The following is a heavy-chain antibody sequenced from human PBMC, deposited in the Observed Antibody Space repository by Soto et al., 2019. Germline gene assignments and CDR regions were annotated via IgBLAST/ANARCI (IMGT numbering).Heavy chain of an antibody. CDR1: GFTFDDYA. CDR2: ISWNSGSI. D-gene: IGHD2-2*01. J-gene: IGHJ4*02. CDR3: AKDTSSTSAREFDY. V-gene: IGHV3-9*01. Sequence: EVQLVESGGGLVQPGRSLRLSCAASGFTFDDYAMHWVRQAPGKGLEWVSGISWNSGSIGYADSVKGRFTISRDNAKNSLYLQMNSLRAEDTALYYCAKDTSSTSAREFDYWGQGTLVTVSS.